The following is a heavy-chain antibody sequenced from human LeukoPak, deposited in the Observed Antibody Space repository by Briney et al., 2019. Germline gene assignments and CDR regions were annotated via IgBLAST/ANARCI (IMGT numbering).Heavy chain of an antibody. J-gene: IGHJ6*03. CDR2: IYTSGST. V-gene: IGHV4-4*09. CDR1: GFTFSSYS. Sequence: GSLRLSCAASGFTFSSYSMNWIRQPPGKGLEWIGYIYTSGSTNYNPSLKSRVTISVDTSKNQFSLKLSSVTAADTAVYYCARLSPGIAVAGTRYHYYYYMDVWGKGTTVTVSS. D-gene: IGHD6-19*01. CDR3: ARLSPGIAVAGTRYHYYYYMDV.